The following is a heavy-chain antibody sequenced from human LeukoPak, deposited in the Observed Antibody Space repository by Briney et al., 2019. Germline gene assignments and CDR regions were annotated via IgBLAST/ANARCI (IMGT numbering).Heavy chain of an antibody. CDR2: INPSGCST. CDR1: GYTFTTYY. D-gene: IGHD3-9*01. Sequence: GASVKVSCNASGYTFTTYYVHWVRQAPGQGLEWMGIINPSGCSTTYAQKFRGRLTMTRDMSTSTVYMELSSLRAEDTAVYYCARGSRPVYNLLTGKRYFDYWGQGTLLTVSS. V-gene: IGHV1-46*01. CDR3: ARGSRPVYNLLTGKRYFDY. J-gene: IGHJ4*02.